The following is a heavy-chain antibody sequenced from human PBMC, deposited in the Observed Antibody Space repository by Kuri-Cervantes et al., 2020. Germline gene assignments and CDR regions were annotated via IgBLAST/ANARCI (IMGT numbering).Heavy chain of an antibody. Sequence: GSLRLSCAVSGYTISSGYYWGWIRQPPRKGLEWIGSIYHSGSTYYNPSLKSRVTISVDTSKNQFSLKLSSVTAADTAVYYCARLAYYYGSSGYLEREAFDIWGQGTMVTVSS. CDR3: ARLAYYYGSSGYLEREAFDI. D-gene: IGHD3-22*01. CDR2: IYHSGST. CDR1: GYTISSGYY. J-gene: IGHJ3*02. V-gene: IGHV4-38-2*01.